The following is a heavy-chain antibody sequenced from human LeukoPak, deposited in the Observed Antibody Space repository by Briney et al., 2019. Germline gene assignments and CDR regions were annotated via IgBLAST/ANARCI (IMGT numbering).Heavy chain of an antibody. CDR3: AKGGAPKTDF. V-gene: IGHV3-23*01. J-gene: IGHJ4*02. CDR2: VSASGAST. Sequence: GGSLRLSCAASGFTFSNYVMAWVRQAPGKGLEWVSTVSASGASTYYADSVKGRFTISRDQSSNTLFLQMDSLRVDDTAVYYCAKGGAPKTDFWGQETLVTVSS. CDR1: GFTFSNYV.